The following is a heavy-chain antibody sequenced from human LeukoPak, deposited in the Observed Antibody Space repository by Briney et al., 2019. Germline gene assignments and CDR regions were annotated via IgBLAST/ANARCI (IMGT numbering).Heavy chain of an antibody. CDR1: GFTFGDYA. CDR3: TRDRVGNKKFDC. J-gene: IGHJ4*02. D-gene: IGHD1-26*01. CDR2: IRSKPYGGTT. V-gene: IGHV3-49*04. Sequence: GRSLRLSCTASGFTFGDYAMSWVRQAPGKRLEWVGFIRSKPYGGTTEYAVSVKGRFTISRDDSKSIAYLQMNSLKTEDTAVYYCTRDRVGNKKFDCWGQGTLVTVSS.